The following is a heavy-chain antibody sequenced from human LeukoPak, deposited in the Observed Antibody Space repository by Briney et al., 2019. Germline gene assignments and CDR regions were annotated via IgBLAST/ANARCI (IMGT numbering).Heavy chain of an antibody. CDR2: INHSGSS. D-gene: IGHD5-12*01. J-gene: IGHJ2*01. CDR1: GGSFSGYY. V-gene: IGHV4-34*01. Sequence: KPSETLSLTCAVYGGSFSGYYWSWIRQPPGKGLEWIGEINHSGSSNYNPSLMSRVTMSVDTSKNQISLRLSSVTAADTAVYYCARETSPYSKRGWYFDLWGRGTPVTVSS. CDR3: ARETSPYSKRGWYFDL.